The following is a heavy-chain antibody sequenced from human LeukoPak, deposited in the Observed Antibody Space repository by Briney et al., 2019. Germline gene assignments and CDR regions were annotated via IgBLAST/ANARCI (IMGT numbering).Heavy chain of an antibody. Sequence: GASVKVSCKASGYTFTGYYMHWVRQAPGQGLEWMGWINPNSGGTNYAQKFQGWVTMTRDTSISTAYMELSRLRSDDTAVYYCARDSSSCPYNWFDPWGQGTLVTVSS. J-gene: IGHJ5*02. CDR3: ARDSSSCPYNWFDP. CDR2: INPNSGGT. CDR1: GYTFTGYY. D-gene: IGHD6-13*01. V-gene: IGHV1-2*04.